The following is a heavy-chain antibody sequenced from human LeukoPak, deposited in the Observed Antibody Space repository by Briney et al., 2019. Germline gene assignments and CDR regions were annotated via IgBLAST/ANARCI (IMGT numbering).Heavy chain of an antibody. D-gene: IGHD6-19*01. CDR2: ISYDGSYK. V-gene: IGHV3-30*03. J-gene: IGHJ4*02. Sequence: PGGSLGLSCAASGFTFSNYGMHWVREAPGKGLEWVAVISYDGSYKYYADSVKGRFTISRDNSKNTLYLQMNSLRAEDTAVYYCARGGLGSGWYWGDYFDYWGQGTLVTVSS. CDR3: ARGGLGSGWYWGDYFDY. CDR1: GFTFSNYG.